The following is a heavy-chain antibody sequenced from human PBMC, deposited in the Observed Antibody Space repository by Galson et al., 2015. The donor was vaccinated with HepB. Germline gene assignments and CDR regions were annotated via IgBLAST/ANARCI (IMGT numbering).Heavy chain of an antibody. D-gene: IGHD6-19*01. CDR2: IYSGGST. V-gene: IGHV3-66*02. CDR1: GVTFSDYY. Sequence: SLRLSCAASGVTFSDYYMSWVRQAPGKGLEWVSVIYSGGSTYYADSVKGRFTISRDNSKNTLYLQMNSLRAEDTAVYYCARDIAVAGNDYWGQGTLVTVSS. J-gene: IGHJ4*02. CDR3: ARDIAVAGNDY.